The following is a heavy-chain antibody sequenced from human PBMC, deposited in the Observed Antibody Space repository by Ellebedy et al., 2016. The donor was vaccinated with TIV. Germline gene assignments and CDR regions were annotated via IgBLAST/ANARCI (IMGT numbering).Heavy chain of an antibody. J-gene: IGHJ6*02. Sequence: GGSLRLSXAASGFTFSSYSMNWVRQAPGKGLEWVSSISSSSSYIYYADSVKGRFTISRDNSKNTLYLQMNSLRAEDTAVYYCARAHGTDYYYGMDVWGQGTTVTVSS. CDR3: ARAHGTDYYYGMDV. V-gene: IGHV3-21*01. CDR2: ISSSSSYI. D-gene: IGHD3-10*01. CDR1: GFTFSSYS.